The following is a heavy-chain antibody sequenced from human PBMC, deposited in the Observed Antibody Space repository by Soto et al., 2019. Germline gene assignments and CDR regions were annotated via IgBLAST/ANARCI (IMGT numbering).Heavy chain of an antibody. D-gene: IGHD3-16*01. CDR2: VYYNGSP. Sequence: QLQLQESGPGLVKPSETLSLTCTVSRGSIQSSTYYWGWIRQPPGKGLEWIGTVYYNGSPYFNPSLKSPLTLSADPSQNQCSLRLASVTAADTAVYYCARQTYLTYFDIWGQGTMVTVSS. V-gene: IGHV4-39*01. J-gene: IGHJ3*02. CDR3: ARQTYLTYFDI. CDR1: RGSIQSSTYY.